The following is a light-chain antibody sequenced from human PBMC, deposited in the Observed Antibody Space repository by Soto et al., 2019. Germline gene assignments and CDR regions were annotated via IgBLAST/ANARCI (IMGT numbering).Light chain of an antibody. Sequence: EIVLTQSPGTLSLSPGERATLSCRASQSISSTFLAWYQQKPGQAPRLLIYGASSRVTGIPDRFSGSGSGTDFTLPIIRLEPEDFAVYYCQQYGSSPRGAFGQGTKVEIK. V-gene: IGKV3-20*01. J-gene: IGKJ1*01. CDR2: GAS. CDR1: QSISSTF. CDR3: QQYGSSPRGA.